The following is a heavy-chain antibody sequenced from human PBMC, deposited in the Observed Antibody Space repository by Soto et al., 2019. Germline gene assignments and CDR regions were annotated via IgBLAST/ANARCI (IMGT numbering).Heavy chain of an antibody. D-gene: IGHD6-13*01. V-gene: IGHV4-59*01. Sequence: SETLSLTCTVSGGSISSYYWSWIRQPPGKGLEWIGYIYYSGSTNYNPSLKSRVTISVDTSKNQFSLKLSSVTAADTAVYYCARAKYSSSWSDYYYYGMDVWGQGTTVTVSS. J-gene: IGHJ6*02. CDR3: ARAKYSSSWSDYYYYGMDV. CDR1: GGSISSYY. CDR2: IYYSGST.